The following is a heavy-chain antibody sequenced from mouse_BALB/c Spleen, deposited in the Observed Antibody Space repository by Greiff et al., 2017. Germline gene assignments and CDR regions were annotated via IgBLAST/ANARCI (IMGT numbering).Heavy chain of an antibody. Sequence: EVKLVESGGGLVKPGGSLKLSCAASGFTFSSYAMSWVRQTPEKRLEWVASISSGGSTYYPDSVKGRFTISRDNARNILYLQMSSLRSEDTAMYYCARGRTIPWYFDVWGAGTTVTVSS. V-gene: IGHV5-6-5*01. J-gene: IGHJ1*01. CDR1: GFTFSSYA. CDR3: ARGRTIPWYFDV. CDR2: ISSGGST.